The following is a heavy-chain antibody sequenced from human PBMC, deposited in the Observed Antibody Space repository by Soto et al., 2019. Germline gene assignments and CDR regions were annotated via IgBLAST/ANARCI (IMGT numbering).Heavy chain of an antibody. Sequence: EVQLVESGGGLVKPGGSLRLSCAASGFTFSNAWMNWVRQAPGKGLEWVGRIKSKTDGGTTDYAAPVKGRFTISRDDSKNTLYLQMNSLNSEDTAVYCCTTREYSGYDGYYFAYWGQGTLVTVSS. CDR2: IKSKTDGGTT. V-gene: IGHV3-15*07. CDR1: GFTFSNAW. CDR3: TTREYSGYDGYYFAY. D-gene: IGHD5-12*01. J-gene: IGHJ4*02.